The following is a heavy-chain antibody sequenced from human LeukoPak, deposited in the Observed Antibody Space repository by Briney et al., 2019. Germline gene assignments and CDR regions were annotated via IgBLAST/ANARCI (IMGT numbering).Heavy chain of an antibody. V-gene: IGHV1-46*01. CDR2: INPSGGST. CDR3: ARGVSNSASGLPTRYFDY. J-gene: IGHJ4*02. CDR1: GYTFTSYG. D-gene: IGHD5-12*01. Sequence: GASVKVSCKASGYTFTSYGISWVRQAPGQGLERMGLINPSGGSTNYAQNFQGRVTMTRDTSTSTVYMELSSLRSEDTAVYYCARGVSNSASGLPTRYFDYWGQGTLVTVSS.